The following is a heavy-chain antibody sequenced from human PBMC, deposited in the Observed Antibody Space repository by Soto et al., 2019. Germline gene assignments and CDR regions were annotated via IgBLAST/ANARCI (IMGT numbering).Heavy chain of an antibody. D-gene: IGHD3-10*01. V-gene: IGHV4-4*02. J-gene: IGHJ6*02. Sequence: PAETLSLTCAVSGGTISNNNWWWWLRQPPGKGLEWIGDIYHSGSTNYNPALKSRIAISTDKSKNQFSLRLNSVTAADTAVYYCARAQTDAEAFGYYYGMDVWGQGTTVTVSS. CDR2: IYHSGST. CDR3: ARAQTDAEAFGYYYGMDV. CDR1: GGTISNNNW.